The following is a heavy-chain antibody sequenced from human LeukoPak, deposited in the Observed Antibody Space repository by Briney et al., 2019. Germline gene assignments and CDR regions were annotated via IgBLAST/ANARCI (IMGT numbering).Heavy chain of an antibody. Sequence: APVKVSCKASGYTFTSYYMHWVRQAPGQGLEWMGIINPSGGSTSYAQKFQGRVTMTRDTSTSTVYMELSSLRSEDTAVYYCARGGSVERLDDAFDIWGQGTMVTVSS. CDR1: GYTFTSYY. CDR3: ARGGSVERLDDAFDI. D-gene: IGHD1-1*01. V-gene: IGHV1-46*01. CDR2: INPSGGST. J-gene: IGHJ3*02.